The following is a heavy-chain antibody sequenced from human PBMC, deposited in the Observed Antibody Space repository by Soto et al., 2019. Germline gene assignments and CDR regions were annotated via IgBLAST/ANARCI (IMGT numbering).Heavy chain of an antibody. CDR3: ARGFPTDMPISSALFDAFDI. CDR1: GYTFTGYY. D-gene: IGHD3-3*02. Sequence: ASVKVSCKASGYTFTGYYMHWVRQAPGQGLEWMGWINPNSGGTNYAQKFQGWVTMTRDTSISTAYMELSRLRSDDTAVYYCARGFPTDMPISSALFDAFDIWGQGTMVTVSS. V-gene: IGHV1-2*04. J-gene: IGHJ3*02. CDR2: INPNSGGT.